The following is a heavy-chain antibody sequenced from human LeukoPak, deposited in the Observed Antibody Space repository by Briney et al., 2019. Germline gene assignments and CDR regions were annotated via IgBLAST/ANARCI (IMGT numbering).Heavy chain of an antibody. V-gene: IGHV1-2*02. J-gene: IGHJ4*02. CDR1: GYTFTGHY. Sequence: ASVKVSCKASGYTFTGHYMHWVRQAPGQGLEWMGWINPNSGGTSYAQKFQGRVTMTRDTSISTAYMGLSSLRSDDTAVYYCARKIEYSSSSLEYYFDYWGQGTLVTVS. D-gene: IGHD6-6*01. CDR2: INPNSGGT. CDR3: ARKIEYSSSSLEYYFDY.